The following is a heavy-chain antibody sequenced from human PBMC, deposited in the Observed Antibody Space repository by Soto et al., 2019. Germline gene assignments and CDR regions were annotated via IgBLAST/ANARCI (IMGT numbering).Heavy chain of an antibody. D-gene: IGHD2-15*01. J-gene: IGHJ5*02. CDR3: ARATHCSGGSCYSVLPAGWFDP. V-gene: IGHV1-3*01. Sequence: ASVKVSCKASGYTFTSYAMHWVRQAPGQRLEWMGWINAGNGNTKYSQKFQGRVTITRDTSASTAYMELSSLRSEDTAVYYCARATHCSGGSCYSVLPAGWFDPWGQGT. CDR1: GYTFTSYA. CDR2: INAGNGNT.